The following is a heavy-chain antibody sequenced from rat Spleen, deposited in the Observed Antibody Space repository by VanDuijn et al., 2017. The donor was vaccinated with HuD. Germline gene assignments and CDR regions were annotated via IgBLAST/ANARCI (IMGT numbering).Heavy chain of an antibody. CDR1: GFTFSDYY. CDR3: TRCWDA. CDR2: ITYDGSDT. V-gene: IGHV5-29*01. Sequence: EVQLVESDGGLVQPGRSLKLSCAASGFTFSDYYMAWVRQAPTKGLEWVANITYDGSDTYYRDSVKGRFTISRDNAKSTLYLQMDSLRSEDTATYYCTRCWDAWGQGASVTVSS. J-gene: IGHJ4*01.